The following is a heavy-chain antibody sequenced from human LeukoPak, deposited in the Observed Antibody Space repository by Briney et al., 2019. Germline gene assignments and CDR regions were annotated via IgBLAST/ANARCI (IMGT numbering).Heavy chain of an antibody. J-gene: IGHJ3*02. D-gene: IGHD3-10*01. Sequence: PSGTLSLTCAVSGGSISSSNRWSWVRQPPGKGLEWIGEIYHSGSTNYNPSLKSRVTISVDKSKNQFSLKLSSVTAADTAVYYCARAFPSGSGSYYNLLSNAFDIWGQGTMVTVSS. CDR1: GGSISSSNR. V-gene: IGHV4-4*02. CDR3: ARAFPSGSGSYYNLLSNAFDI. CDR2: IYHSGST.